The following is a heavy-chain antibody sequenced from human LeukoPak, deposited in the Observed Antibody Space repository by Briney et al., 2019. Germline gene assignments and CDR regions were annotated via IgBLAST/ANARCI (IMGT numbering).Heavy chain of an antibody. CDR3: ARVSTAALDY. CDR2: ISVYNGNT. J-gene: IGHJ4*02. Sequence: GASVKVSCKASGYTFTSYGISWVRQVPGQGLEWMGWISVYNGNTNYTQKLQGRVTMTTDTSTSTAYMELRSLRSDDTAVYYCARVSTAALDYWGQGTLVTVSS. D-gene: IGHD6-6*01. CDR1: GYTFTSYG. V-gene: IGHV1-18*01.